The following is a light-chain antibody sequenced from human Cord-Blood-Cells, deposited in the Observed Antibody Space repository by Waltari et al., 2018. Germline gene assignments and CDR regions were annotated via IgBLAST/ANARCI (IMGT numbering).Light chain of an antibody. V-gene: IGLV2-11*01. J-gene: IGLJ2*01. CDR2: DVS. CDR3: CSYAGSDPLV. CDR1: SSDVGGYNY. Sequence: QSALTQPRSVSGSPGQSVTISCTGTSSDVGGYNYVSWYQQHPGKAPKLMIYDVSKRPSGVPDRFSGSKSGNTASLTISGLQAADEAYYYCCSYAGSDPLVFGGGTKLTVL.